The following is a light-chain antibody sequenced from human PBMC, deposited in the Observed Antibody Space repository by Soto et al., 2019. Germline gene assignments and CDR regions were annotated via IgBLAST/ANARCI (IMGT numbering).Light chain of an antibody. CDR3: QQYGSPRT. CDR2: GAS. V-gene: IGKV3-15*01. CDR1: QSVGSH. J-gene: IGKJ1*01. Sequence: EIVMTQSPATLSVSPGERATLSCRASQSVGSHLAWYQQRPGQAPRLLIYGASYRATGIPARFSGSGSGTDFTLIISSLQSEDFAVYYCQQYGSPRTFGQGTKVDIK.